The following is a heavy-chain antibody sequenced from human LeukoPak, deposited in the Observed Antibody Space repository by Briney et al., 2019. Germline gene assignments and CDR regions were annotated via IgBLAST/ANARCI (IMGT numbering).Heavy chain of an antibody. CDR1: GGSIRSSYYY. D-gene: IGHD6-13*01. CDR2: IYDSGST. CDR3: ARGRAAAGTDY. V-gene: IGHV4-39*07. J-gene: IGHJ4*02. Sequence: PSETLSLTCTVSGGSIRSSYYYWGWIRQPPGKGLEWIGSIYDSGSTNYNPSLKSRVTISVDTSKNQFSLKLSSVTAADTAVYYCARGRAAAGTDYWGQGTLVTVSS.